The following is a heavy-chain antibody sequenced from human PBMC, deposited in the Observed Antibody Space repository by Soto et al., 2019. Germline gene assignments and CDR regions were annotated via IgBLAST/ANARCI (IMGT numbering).Heavy chain of an antibody. CDR3: LEMGLKVAGPELVY. CDR1: GFTFSSYA. Sequence: GGSLRLSCAASGFTFSSYAMSWVRQAPGKGLEWVSAISGSGGSTYYADSVKGRFTISRDNSKNTLYLQMNSLRAEDTAVYYCLEMGLKVAGPELVYWGPGTLVTVSS. V-gene: IGHV3-23*01. J-gene: IGHJ4*02. D-gene: IGHD6-19*01. CDR2: ISGSGGST.